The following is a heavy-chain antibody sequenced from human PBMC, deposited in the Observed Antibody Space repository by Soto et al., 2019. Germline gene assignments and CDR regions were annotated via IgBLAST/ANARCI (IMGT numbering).Heavy chain of an antibody. CDR3: ATELGDYYDTSGYPTDY. V-gene: IGHV1-69*06. J-gene: IGHJ4*02. CDR2: IVPIFGTA. CDR1: GGTFSSYA. Sequence: QVQLVQSGAEVKKPGSSVKVSCKASGGTFSSYAISWVRQAPGQGLEWMGGIVPIFGTANDEQKFPGRVTITADKSTRTADLERSSLRYDDTAVYYSATELGDYYDTSGYPTDYWGQGTLVTVSS. D-gene: IGHD3-22*01.